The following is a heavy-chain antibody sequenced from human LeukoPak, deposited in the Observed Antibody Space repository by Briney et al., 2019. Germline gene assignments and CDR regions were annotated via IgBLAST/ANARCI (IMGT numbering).Heavy chain of an antibody. J-gene: IGHJ5*02. Sequence: ASVKVSCKAYGYKPSGYTFTAYYMHWVRQALGQGLEWMGWLNLNSGGTNYAQKFQGRVTMTRDTSISTAYMEVSRLTSDDTAVYYCARGGLKLLSNQFDPWGQGTLVTVSS. CDR3: ARGGLKLLSNQFDP. CDR1: GYTFTAYY. D-gene: IGHD2/OR15-2a*01. V-gene: IGHV1-2*02. CDR2: LNLNSGGT.